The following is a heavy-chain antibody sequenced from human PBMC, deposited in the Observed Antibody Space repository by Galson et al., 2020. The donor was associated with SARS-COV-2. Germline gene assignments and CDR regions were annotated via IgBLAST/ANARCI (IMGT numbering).Heavy chain of an antibody. CDR1: GFSLRSSWVG. CDR3: GHRRPCDSGTYAGHFDY. D-gene: IGHD3-10*01. J-gene: IGHJ4*02. CDR2: IYWDGIK. V-gene: IGHV2-5*02. Sequence: KMSGPTLVKPTQTLTLTCTFSGFSLRSSWVGVGWIRQPPGKAPEWLALIYWDGIKHYSPSLRSRLTITKDTSKNQVVLTMTDMDPVDTATYFCGHRRPCDSGTYAGHFDYWGQGTLVLGSS.